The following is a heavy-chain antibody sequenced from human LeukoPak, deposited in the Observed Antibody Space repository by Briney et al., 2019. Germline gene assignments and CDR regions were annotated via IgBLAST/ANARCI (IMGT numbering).Heavy chain of an antibody. CDR1: GGSISSYY. CDR2: IYYSGST. V-gene: IGHV4-59*08. D-gene: IGHD6-13*01. J-gene: IGHJ4*02. Sequence: SETLSITCTVSGGSISSYYWSWIRQPPGKGLEWIGYIYYSGSTNYNPSLKSRVTMSVDTSKNQFSLKLSSVTAADTAVYYCARLSSGSSSWYDIDYWGQGTLVTVSS. CDR3: ARLSSGSSSWYDIDY.